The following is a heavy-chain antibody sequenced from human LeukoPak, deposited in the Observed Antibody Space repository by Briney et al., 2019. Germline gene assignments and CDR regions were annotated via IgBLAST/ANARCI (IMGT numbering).Heavy chain of an antibody. CDR2: ISYDGSNK. Sequence: PGGSLRLSCAASGLTFSSYAMHWVRQAPGKGLEWVAVISYDGSNKYYADSVKGRFTISRDNSKNTLYLQMNSLRAEDTAVYYCARVTDSSGPRAYYMDVWGKGTTVTVSS. D-gene: IGHD3-22*01. CDR3: ARVTDSSGPRAYYMDV. CDR1: GLTFSSYA. J-gene: IGHJ6*03. V-gene: IGHV3-30*04.